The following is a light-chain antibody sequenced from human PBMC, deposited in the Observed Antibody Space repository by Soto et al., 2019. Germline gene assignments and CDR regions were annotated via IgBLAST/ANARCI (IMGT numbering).Light chain of an antibody. V-gene: IGKV3-15*01. J-gene: IGKJ1*01. Sequence: IEFTPSPGTLSLSPWERATLSCRASQGVSSSYLAWYQQKPGQAPRLLIYGASTRATGIPARFSGSGSGTEFTLTISSLQSEDFAVYYCQQYNNWPRWTFGQGTKVDIK. CDR3: QQYNNWPRWT. CDR1: QGVSSSY. CDR2: GAS.